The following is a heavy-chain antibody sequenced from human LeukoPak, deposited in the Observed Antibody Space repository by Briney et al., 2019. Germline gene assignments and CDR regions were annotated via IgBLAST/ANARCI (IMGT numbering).Heavy chain of an antibody. CDR1: GYTITRYG. Sequence: ASVKVSCKASGYTITRYGISWVRQAPGQRPEWLGWISAYNGNTNYAQKLQGRVTMTTDTSTSTAYMELRSLRSDDTAVYYCARVPSFCSSTSCYVFDYWGQGTLVTVSS. CDR2: ISAYNGNT. D-gene: IGHD2-2*01. CDR3: ARVPSFCSSTSCYVFDY. J-gene: IGHJ4*02. V-gene: IGHV1-18*04.